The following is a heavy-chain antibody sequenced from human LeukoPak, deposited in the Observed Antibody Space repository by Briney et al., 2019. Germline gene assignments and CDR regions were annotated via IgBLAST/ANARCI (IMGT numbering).Heavy chain of an antibody. CDR2: INTDGTVT. J-gene: IGHJ4*02. CDR1: GFTFSKYW. CDR3: ATKQWMAPPPDS. Sequence: GGSLRLSCAASGFTFSKYWMLWVRQAPGKGLESVSRINTDGTVTTYADSVKGRFTVSRDNADNTMFLQMNSVRDEDTAVYYCATKQWMAPPPDSWGQGTPVTVSS. V-gene: IGHV3-74*01. D-gene: IGHD6-19*01.